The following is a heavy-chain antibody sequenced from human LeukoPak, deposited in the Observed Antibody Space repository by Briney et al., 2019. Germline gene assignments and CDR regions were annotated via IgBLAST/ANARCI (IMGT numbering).Heavy chain of an antibody. J-gene: IGHJ4*02. CDR3: ARDPILYYFDSSGYYYFDH. Sequence: GGSLRLSCAASGFTFSSYNMNWVRQAPGKGLEWVSSISSSSSYIYYADSVKGRFTISRDNAKNSLYLQMNSLRAEDTAVYYCARDPILYYFDSSGYYYFDHWGQGTLVTVSS. CDR1: GFTFSSYN. D-gene: IGHD3-22*01. CDR2: ISSSSSYI. V-gene: IGHV3-21*01.